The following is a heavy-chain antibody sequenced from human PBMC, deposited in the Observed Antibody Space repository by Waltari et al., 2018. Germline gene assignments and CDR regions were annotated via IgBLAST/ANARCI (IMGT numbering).Heavy chain of an antibody. J-gene: IGHJ4*02. CDR2: TYYRSRWYD. CDR3: ARAADYDFWSGYYTGFDY. V-gene: IGHV6-1*01. Sequence: QVQLHQSSPGLLKPSQTLSLTCAISGDSVSSITAAWNWIRPSPSRGLEWLGRTYYRSRWYDDYAVSVKSRIVISPDTSKNQFSLHLNSVTPEDTAVYYCARAADYDFWSGYYTGFDYWGQGTLVTVSS. D-gene: IGHD3-3*01. CDR1: GDSVSSITAA.